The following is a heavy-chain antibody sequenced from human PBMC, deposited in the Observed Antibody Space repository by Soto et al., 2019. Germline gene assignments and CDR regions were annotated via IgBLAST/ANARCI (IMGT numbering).Heavy chain of an antibody. J-gene: IGHJ4*02. D-gene: IGHD6-6*01. CDR2: ISGSGGST. CDR1: GFTFSSYA. Sequence: GESLKISCAASGFTFSSYAMSWVRQAPGKGLEWVSAISGSGGSTYYADSVKGRFTISRDNSKNTLYLQMNSLRAEDTAVYYCAKDRAARSTFDYWGQRTLVTVSS. V-gene: IGHV3-23*01. CDR3: AKDRAARSTFDY.